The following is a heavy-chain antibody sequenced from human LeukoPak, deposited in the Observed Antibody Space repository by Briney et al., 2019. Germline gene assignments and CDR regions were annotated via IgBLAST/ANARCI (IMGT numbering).Heavy chain of an antibody. CDR2: ISGSGGST. V-gene: IGHV3-23*01. CDR3: AKVHHVLRYFDCFDY. Sequence: PGGSLRLSCAASGFTFSSYGMSWVRQAPGKGLEWVSAISGSGGSTYYADSVKGRFTISRDNSKNTLYLQMNSLRAEDTAVYYCAKVHHVLRYFDCFDYWGQGTLVTVSS. D-gene: IGHD3-9*01. CDR1: GFTFSSYG. J-gene: IGHJ4*02.